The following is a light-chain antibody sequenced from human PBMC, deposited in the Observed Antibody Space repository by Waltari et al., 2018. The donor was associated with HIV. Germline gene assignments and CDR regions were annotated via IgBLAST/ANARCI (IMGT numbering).Light chain of an antibody. Sequence: QLVLTQSPSASASLGASAKLTCTLTSGNSHYAIAWHQQPPEKGPRYLMNLNSDGSHNKGDGIPDRFSGSSSGAERYLTISSLQSEDEADYYCQTWGTGTWVFGGGTKLTVL. J-gene: IGLJ3*02. CDR3: QTWGTGTWV. CDR1: SGNSHYA. V-gene: IGLV4-69*01. CDR2: LNSDGSH.